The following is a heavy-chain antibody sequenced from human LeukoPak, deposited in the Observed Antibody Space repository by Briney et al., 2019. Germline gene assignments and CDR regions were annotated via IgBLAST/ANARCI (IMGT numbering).Heavy chain of an antibody. Sequence: ASVKVSCKASAYTFTNYYIHWVRQAPGQGLEWMGWINPDSGGTKYAQKFEGRVAMTRDTSIGTAYMEVTRLSSDDTAVYFCARDPYSGSPFDYWGQGTLVTVSS. V-gene: IGHV1-2*02. CDR2: INPDSGGT. J-gene: IGHJ4*02. CDR1: AYTFTNYY. CDR3: ARDPYSGSPFDY. D-gene: IGHD1-26*01.